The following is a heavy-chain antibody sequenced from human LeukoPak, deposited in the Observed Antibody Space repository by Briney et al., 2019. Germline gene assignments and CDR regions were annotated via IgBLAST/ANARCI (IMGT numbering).Heavy chain of an antibody. Sequence: SQTLSLTWAISGXSVSSNSSAWNWIRQSPSRGLEWLGRTYYRSKWYNNYALSVKSRITIKADTSKNQFSLQLNSVTPEDTAVYYCAAGRDLDFVYWGQGTLVTVSS. J-gene: IGHJ4*02. V-gene: IGHV6-1*01. CDR1: GXSVSSNSSA. CDR3: AAGRDLDFVY. CDR2: TYYRSKWYN. D-gene: IGHD2-21*02.